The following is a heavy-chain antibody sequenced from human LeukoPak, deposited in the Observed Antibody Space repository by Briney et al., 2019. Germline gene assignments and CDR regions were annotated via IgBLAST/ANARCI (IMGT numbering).Heavy chain of an antibody. J-gene: IGHJ4*02. CDR2: IYYSGST. Sequence: SETLSLTCTVSGGSISSYYWSWIRQPPGKGLEWIGYIYYSGSTNYNPSLKSRVTISVDTSKNQFSLKLSSVTAADTAVYYCARELGGYSHGLKDYWGQGTLVTVSS. CDR3: ARELGGYSHGLKDY. D-gene: IGHD5-18*01. V-gene: IGHV4-59*01. CDR1: GGSISSYY.